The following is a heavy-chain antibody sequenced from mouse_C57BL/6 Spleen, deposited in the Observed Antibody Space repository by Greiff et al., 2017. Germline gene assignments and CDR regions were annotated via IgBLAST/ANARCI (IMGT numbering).Heavy chain of an antibody. CDR3: ARERYYYGSSPYWYFDV. D-gene: IGHD1-1*01. J-gene: IGHJ1*03. V-gene: IGHV1-52*01. CDR1: GYTFTSYW. Sequence: QVQLQQPGAELVRPGSSVKLSCKASGYTFTSYWMHWVKQRPIQGLEWIGNIDPSDSETHYNQKFKDKATLTVDKSSSTAYMQLSSLTSEDSAVYYCARERYYYGSSPYWYFDVWGTGTTVTVSS. CDR2: IDPSDSET.